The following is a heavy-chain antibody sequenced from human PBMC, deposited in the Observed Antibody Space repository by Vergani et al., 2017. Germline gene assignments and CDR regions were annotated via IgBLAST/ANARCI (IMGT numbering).Heavy chain of an antibody. CDR1: GFTFSSYA. J-gene: IGHJ3*02. D-gene: IGHD3-3*01. CDR3: AKDPNYDFWSGYFAFDI. CDR2: ISGSGGST. V-gene: IGHV3-23*01. Sequence: EVQLLESGGGLVQPGGSLRLSCAASGFTFSSYAMSWVRQAPGKGLEWVSGISGSGGSTYYADSVKGWFTISRDNSKNTLYLQMNSLRAEDTAVYYCAKDPNYDFWSGYFAFDIWGQGTMVTVSS.